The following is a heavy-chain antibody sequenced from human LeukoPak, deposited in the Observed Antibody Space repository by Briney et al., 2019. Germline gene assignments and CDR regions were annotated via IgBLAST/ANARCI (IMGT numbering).Heavy chain of an antibody. Sequence: SQTLSLTCAISGDSVSSNSAAWNWLRQSPSRGLEWLGRTYYRSKWYNDYAVSVKSRITINPDTSKNQFSLQLNSVTAADTAVYYCARFSNAHGVKFDYWGQGTLVTVSS. CDR2: TYYRSKWYN. V-gene: IGHV6-1*01. D-gene: IGHD2-8*01. CDR3: ARFSNAHGVKFDY. CDR1: GDSVSSNSAA. J-gene: IGHJ4*02.